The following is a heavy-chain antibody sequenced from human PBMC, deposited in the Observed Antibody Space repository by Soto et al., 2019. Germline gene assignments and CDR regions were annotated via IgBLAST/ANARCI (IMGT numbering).Heavy chain of an antibody. CDR3: AHGRLLSRGEYYDF. Sequence: QVHLVQSGVEVKTPGASVKVSCKASGYTFTTYGICWVRQAPGQGLEWMGWIDTSNDDTTYAQEFQGRITLTTDTSTTTVYMEQRGLRSDETAVYYCAHGRLLSRGEYYDFWGQGTLVTVSS. J-gene: IGHJ4*02. CDR2: IDTSNDDT. CDR1: GYTFTTYG. D-gene: IGHD3-10*01. V-gene: IGHV1-18*01.